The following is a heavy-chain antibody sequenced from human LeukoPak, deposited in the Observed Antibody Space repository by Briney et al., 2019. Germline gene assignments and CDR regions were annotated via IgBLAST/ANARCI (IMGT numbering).Heavy chain of an antibody. D-gene: IGHD3-10*01. CDR1: GGPISSSSHY. J-gene: IGHJ5*02. V-gene: IGHV4-39*01. Sequence: SETLSLTCSVSGGPISSSSHYWGWTRQPPGKGLEWIGSIHYSGYTFYNPSLKSRVTISVDTSKNHFSLNVNSVTAADTAVYFCARQFGSRGNWFDPWGQGTLATVSS. CDR2: IHYSGYT. CDR3: ARQFGSRGNWFDP.